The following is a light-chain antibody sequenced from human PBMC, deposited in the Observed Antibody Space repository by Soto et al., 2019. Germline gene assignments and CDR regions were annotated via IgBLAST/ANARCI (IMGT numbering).Light chain of an antibody. J-gene: IGKJ1*01. Sequence: DFQMTQSPSTLSASVGDTVTITCRTSQSVFSWLAWYQQKPGTAPRLLTYKAPSLDTGVPSRFSGSGAGAEFTFAISSLQADDFAKYYCQQYNGYSRSFGQGTKVEIK. CDR3: QQYNGYSRS. V-gene: IGKV1-5*03. CDR1: QSVFSW. CDR2: KAP.